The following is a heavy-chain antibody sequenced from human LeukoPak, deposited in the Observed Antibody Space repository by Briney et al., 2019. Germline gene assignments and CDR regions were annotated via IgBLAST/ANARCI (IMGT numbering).Heavy chain of an antibody. J-gene: IGHJ4*02. CDR2: ISGSGGST. CDR3: AKDPWNYYDSSGHYQGYFDY. Sequence: GGSLRPSCAASGFTFSSYAMSWVRQAPGKGLEWVSAISGSGGSTSYADSVKGRFTISRDNSKNTLYLQMNSLRAEDTAVYYCAKDPWNYYDSSGHYQGYFDYWGQGTLVTVSS. V-gene: IGHV3-23*01. CDR1: GFTFSSYA. D-gene: IGHD3-22*01.